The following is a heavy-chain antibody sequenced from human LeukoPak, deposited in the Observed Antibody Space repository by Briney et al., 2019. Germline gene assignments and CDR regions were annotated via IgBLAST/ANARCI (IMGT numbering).Heavy chain of an antibody. CDR2: IKKDGSEK. CDR3: ARDRAYAFDN. V-gene: IGHV3-7*01. J-gene: IGHJ3*02. CDR1: GFTFSSYW. D-gene: IGHD3-10*01. Sequence: PGGSLRLSCAASGFTFSSYWMTWVRQAPGKGLEWVATIKKDGSEKYYVDSVRGRFTISRDNARNSLYLQMNSLRAEDTAVYYCARDRAYAFDNWGQGAMVTVSS.